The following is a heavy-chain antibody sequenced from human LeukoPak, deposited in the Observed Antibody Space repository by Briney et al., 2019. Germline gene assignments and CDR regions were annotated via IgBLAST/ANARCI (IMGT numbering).Heavy chain of an antibody. CDR2: IYYSGST. V-gene: IGHV4-59*12. D-gene: IGHD3-3*01. CDR3: ARLDFWSGYYLDY. Sequence: PSETLSLTCTVSGGSISSYYWSWIRQPPGKGLEWIGYIYYSGSTNYNPSLKSRVTISVDTSKNQFSLKLSSVTAADTAVYYCARLDFWSGYYLDYWGQGTLVTVSS. J-gene: IGHJ4*02. CDR1: GGSISSYY.